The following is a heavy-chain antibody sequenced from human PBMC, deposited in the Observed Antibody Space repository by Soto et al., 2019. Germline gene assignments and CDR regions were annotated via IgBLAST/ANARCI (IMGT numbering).Heavy chain of an antibody. CDR2: INPNSGGT. D-gene: IGHD6-13*01. J-gene: IGHJ6*02. CDR1: GYTFTGYY. V-gene: IGHV1-2*04. Sequence: ASVKVSCKASGYTFTGYYMHWVRQAPVQGLEWMGWINPNSGGTNYAQKFQGWVTMTRDTSISTAYMELSRLRSDDTAVYYCARDGGIAAAGGGYYYYYYGMDVWGQGTTVTVS. CDR3: ARDGGIAAAGGGYYYYYYGMDV.